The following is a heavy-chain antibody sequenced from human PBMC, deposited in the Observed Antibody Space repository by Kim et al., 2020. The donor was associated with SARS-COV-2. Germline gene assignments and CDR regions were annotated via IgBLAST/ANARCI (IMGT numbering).Heavy chain of an antibody. D-gene: IGHD3-16*01. Sequence: SVKVSCKASGDTLGRYSVSWVRQAPGQGLEWIGWVIPFLYKSTYAQEFQDRVTITADRSTNTAYIELRSLRSEDTAVYYCADSRLNQGFDLWGPGTLVTVSS. CDR2: VIPFLYKS. CDR3: ADSRLNQGFDL. J-gene: IGHJ5*02. V-gene: IGHV1-69*10. CDR1: GDTLGRYS.